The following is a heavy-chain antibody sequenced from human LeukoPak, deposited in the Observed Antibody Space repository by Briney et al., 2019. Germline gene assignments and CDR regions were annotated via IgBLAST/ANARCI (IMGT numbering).Heavy chain of an antibody. Sequence: ASVKVSCKASGYTFTGYYLHWVRQAPGQGLEWMGWINPYSGDTNYAQKFQGRVTITRDTSISTAHMELRRLRSDDTAVYYCARLFPYDYDSSGYYYYFDYWSQGTLVTVSP. CDR2: INPYSGDT. CDR1: GYTFTGYY. CDR3: ARLFPYDYDSSGYYYYFDY. J-gene: IGHJ4*02. V-gene: IGHV1-2*02. D-gene: IGHD3-22*01.